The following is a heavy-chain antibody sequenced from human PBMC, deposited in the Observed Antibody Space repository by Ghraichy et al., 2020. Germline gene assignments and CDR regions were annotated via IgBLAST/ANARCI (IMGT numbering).Heavy chain of an antibody. V-gene: IGHV3-23*01. Sequence: ETLSLTCAASGFTFSSYAMSWVRQAPGKGLEWVSAISGSGGSTYYADSVKGRFTISRDNSKNTLNLQMNSLRAEDTAVYYCVKDVYSSGWYNAFDIWGQGTMVTVSS. J-gene: IGHJ3*02. CDR2: ISGSGGST. D-gene: IGHD6-19*01. CDR1: GFTFSSYA. CDR3: VKDVYSSGWYNAFDI.